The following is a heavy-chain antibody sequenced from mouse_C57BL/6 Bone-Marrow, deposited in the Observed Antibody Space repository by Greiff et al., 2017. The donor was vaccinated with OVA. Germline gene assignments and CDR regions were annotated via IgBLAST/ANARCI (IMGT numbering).Heavy chain of an antibody. Sequence: VKLQESGAELMKPGASVKLSCKATGYTFTGYWIEWVKQRPGHGLEWIGEILPGSGSTNYNEKFKGKATFTADTSSNTAYMQLSSLTTEDSAIYYCARGRYYYGSSSHWYFDVWGTGTTVTVSS. CDR2: ILPGSGST. V-gene: IGHV1-9*01. CDR3: ARGRYYYGSSSHWYFDV. J-gene: IGHJ1*03. D-gene: IGHD1-1*01. CDR1: GYTFTGYW.